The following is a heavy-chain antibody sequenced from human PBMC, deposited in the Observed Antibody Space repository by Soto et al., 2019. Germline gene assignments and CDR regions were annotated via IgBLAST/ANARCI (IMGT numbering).Heavy chain of an antibody. Sequence: EVQLLDSGGGLVQPGGSLRLSCAASGFTFSSYAMNWVRQAPGKGLDWVSAIRGSGGSTYYAESVKGRFTISRNNSKNTLYLEMSSLRAEDTAVYDCAKGPLGCCYDLDYWGQGTLVTVSS. J-gene: IGHJ4*02. CDR2: IRGSGGST. CDR3: AKGPLGCCYDLDY. D-gene: IGHD5-12*01. V-gene: IGHV3-23*01. CDR1: GFTFSSYA.